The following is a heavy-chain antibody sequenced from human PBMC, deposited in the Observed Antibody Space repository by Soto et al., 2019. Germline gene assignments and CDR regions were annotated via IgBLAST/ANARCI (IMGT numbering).Heavy chain of an antibody. V-gene: IGHV4-34*02. CDR2: ISQSGTI. CDR1: GGSFSGYY. D-gene: IGHD3-9*01. J-gene: IGHJ4*02. CDR3: ARGPVGGITKEGYFAH. Sequence: QVQLQQWGAGLLKPSETLSLTCAVYGGSFSGYYWNWIRQPPGKGLEWIGEISQSGTINYNPSLKSPVTLSVDASKSQFSLRLTSVTAADTAVYYCARGPVGGITKEGYFAHWGQGSLLTVSS.